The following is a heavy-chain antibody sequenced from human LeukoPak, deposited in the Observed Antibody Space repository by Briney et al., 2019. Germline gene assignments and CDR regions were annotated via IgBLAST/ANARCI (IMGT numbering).Heavy chain of an antibody. Sequence: HSGRSLRLSCAASGFTFSSYGMHWVRQAPGKGLEWVAVISYDGSNKYFADSVKGRFTISRDNSKNTLYLQMNSLRAEDTAVYFCAKDRASIAADPACFDYWGQGTLVTVSS. D-gene: IGHD6-13*01. J-gene: IGHJ4*02. CDR1: GFTFSSYG. CDR3: AKDRASIAADPACFDY. V-gene: IGHV3-30*18. CDR2: ISYDGSNK.